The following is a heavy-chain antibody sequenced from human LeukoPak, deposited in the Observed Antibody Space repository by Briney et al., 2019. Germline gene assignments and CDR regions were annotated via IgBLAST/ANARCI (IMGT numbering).Heavy chain of an antibody. CDR3: ARGRGSGYPDFDY. Sequence: SETLSLTCTVSGGSISSYYWSWIRQPPGKGLEWLGYTYYSGSTNYNPSLKSRVTISVDTSKNQFSLKLSSVTAADTAVYYCARGRGSGYPDFDYWGQGTLVTGSS. J-gene: IGHJ4*02. V-gene: IGHV4-59*01. D-gene: IGHD5-12*01. CDR2: TYYSGST. CDR1: GGSISSYY.